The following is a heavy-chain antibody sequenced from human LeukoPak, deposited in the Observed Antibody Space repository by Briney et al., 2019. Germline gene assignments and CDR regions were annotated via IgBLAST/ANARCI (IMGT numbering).Heavy chain of an antibody. CDR2: ISGSGGST. CDR1: GFTFSSYS. V-gene: IGHV3-23*01. Sequence: GGSLRLSCAASGFTFSSYSMNWVRQAPGKGLEWVSLISGSGGSTYYADSVKGRFTISRDNSKNTLYLQMNSLRAEDTAVYYCAKDQVFAFDIWGQGTMVTVSS. CDR3: AKDQVFAFDI. D-gene: IGHD3-10*01. J-gene: IGHJ3*02.